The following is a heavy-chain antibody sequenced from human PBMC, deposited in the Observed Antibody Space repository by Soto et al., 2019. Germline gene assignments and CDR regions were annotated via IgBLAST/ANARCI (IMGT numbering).Heavy chain of an antibody. Sequence: PGESLKISCKGSGYCFTSYWISWVRQMPGKGLEWMGRIDPSDSYTNYSPSFQGHVTISADKSISTAYLQWSSLKASDTAMYYCARHYTAIKAFDIWGQGTMVTVSS. CDR1: GYCFTSYW. J-gene: IGHJ3*02. CDR2: IDPSDSYT. CDR3: ARHYTAIKAFDI. V-gene: IGHV5-10-1*01. D-gene: IGHD5-18*01.